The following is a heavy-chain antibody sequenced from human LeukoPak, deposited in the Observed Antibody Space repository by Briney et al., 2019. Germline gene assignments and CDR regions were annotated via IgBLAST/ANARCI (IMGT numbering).Heavy chain of an antibody. CDR3: ARAPGDLRGYYYGSGSHGPYNWFDP. V-gene: IGHV4-34*01. CDR2: INHSGST. CDR1: GGSFSGYY. J-gene: IGHJ5*02. D-gene: IGHD3-10*01. Sequence: SETLSLTCAVYGGSFSGYYWSWIRQPPGKGLEWIGEINHSGSTNYNPSLKSRVTISVDTSKSQFSLKLSSVTAADTAVYYCARAPGDLRGYYYGSGSHGPYNWFDPWGQGTLVTVSS.